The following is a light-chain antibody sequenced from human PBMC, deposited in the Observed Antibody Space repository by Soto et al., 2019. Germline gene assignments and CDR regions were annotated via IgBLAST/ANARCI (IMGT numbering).Light chain of an antibody. J-gene: IGLJ2*01. Sequence: QSALTQPRSVSGSPGQSVTIPCTGTSSDVGGYNYVSWYQQHPGNAPKLMIYDVSKRPSGVPDRFSGSKSANTASLTISGLQAEDEADYYCCSYAGTYTLVFGGGTKLTVL. CDR1: SSDVGGYNY. CDR2: DVS. CDR3: CSYAGTYTLV. V-gene: IGLV2-11*01.